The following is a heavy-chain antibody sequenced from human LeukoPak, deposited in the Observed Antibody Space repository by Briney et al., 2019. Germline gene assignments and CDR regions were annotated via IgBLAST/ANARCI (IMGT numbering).Heavy chain of an antibody. CDR1: GYTFTSYG. CDR3: ARDKKILWFGELVDY. V-gene: IGHV1-18*01. Sequence: ASVKVSCKASGYTFTSYGISWVRQAPGQGLEWMGWISAYNGNTNYAQKLQGRVTMTTDTSTSTAYMELRSLRSDDTAVYYCARDKKILWFGELVDYWGQGTLVTVSS. J-gene: IGHJ4*02. D-gene: IGHD3-10*01. CDR2: ISAYNGNT.